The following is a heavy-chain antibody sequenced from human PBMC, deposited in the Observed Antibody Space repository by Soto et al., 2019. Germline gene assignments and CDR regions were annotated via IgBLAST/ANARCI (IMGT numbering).Heavy chain of an antibody. V-gene: IGHV1-46*01. D-gene: IGHD6-13*01. CDR3: ARDRRIAEAGTDSFDP. CDR1: GYTFTSYY. J-gene: IGHJ5*02. CDR2: INPSGGST. Sequence: ASVKVSCKASGYTFTSYYMHWVRQAPGQGLEWMGIINPSGGSTSYAQKFQGRVTMTRDTSTSTVYMELSSLRSEDTAVYYCARDRRIAEAGTDSFDPWGQGTLVTVSS.